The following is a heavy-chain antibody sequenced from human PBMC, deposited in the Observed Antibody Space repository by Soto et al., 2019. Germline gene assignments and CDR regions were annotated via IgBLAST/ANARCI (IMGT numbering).Heavy chain of an antibody. CDR2: IYYSGST. D-gene: IGHD3-10*01. J-gene: IGHJ6*02. CDR1: GGSISSSSYY. CDR3: ARQVGGSGRHGMDV. V-gene: IGHV4-39*01. Sequence: ETLSLTCTVSGGSISSSSYYWGWIRQPPRKGLEWIGSIYYSGSTYYNPSLKSRVTISVDTSKNQFSLKLSSVTAADTAVYYRARQVGGSGRHGMDVWGQGTTVTVSS.